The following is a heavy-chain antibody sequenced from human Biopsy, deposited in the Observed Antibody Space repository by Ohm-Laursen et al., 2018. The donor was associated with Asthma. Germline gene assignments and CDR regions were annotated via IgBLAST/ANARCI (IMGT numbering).Heavy chain of an antibody. V-gene: IGHV4-31*11. Sequence: PSDTLSLTCAVSGGSINSGAFYWSWVRQHPGKGPEWIGYINHSGNTYYNPSLKSRVFISMETSKNQFSLKLTSVTAADSALYYCARDLAGSCTSASCYGFDSWGQGAQVTVSS. CDR2: INHSGNT. CDR1: GGSINSGAFY. J-gene: IGHJ5*01. CDR3: ARDLAGSCTSASCYGFDS. D-gene: IGHD2-2*01.